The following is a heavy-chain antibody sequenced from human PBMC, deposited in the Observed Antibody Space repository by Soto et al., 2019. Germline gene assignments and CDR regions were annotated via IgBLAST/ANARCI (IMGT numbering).Heavy chain of an antibody. CDR3: AKDEGTSSTVFDY. J-gene: IGHJ4*02. V-gene: IGHV3-23*01. Sequence: PGGSLRLSCVASGFTFKAYAMGWVGQAPGKGLEWVSSITATNGNTYYADSVRGRFTISRDNSRNSLFLQMNGLRPEDSALYYCAKDEGTSSTVFDYWGQGTLVTVSS. D-gene: IGHD4-4*01. CDR2: ITATNGNT. CDR1: GFTFKAYA.